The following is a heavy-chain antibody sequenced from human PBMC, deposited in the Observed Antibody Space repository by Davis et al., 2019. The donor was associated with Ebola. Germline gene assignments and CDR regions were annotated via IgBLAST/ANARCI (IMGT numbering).Heavy chain of an antibody. CDR1: GGSISSYY. J-gene: IGHJ5*02. CDR3: ARTNYDFWSGYLNWFDP. D-gene: IGHD3-3*01. Sequence: SETLSLTCTVSGGSISSYYWSWIRQPPGKGLEWIGYIYYSGSTNYNPSLKSRVTISVETSKNQFSLKLSSVTAADTAVYYCARTNYDFWSGYLNWFDPWGQGTLVTVSS. CDR2: IYYSGST. V-gene: IGHV4-59*01.